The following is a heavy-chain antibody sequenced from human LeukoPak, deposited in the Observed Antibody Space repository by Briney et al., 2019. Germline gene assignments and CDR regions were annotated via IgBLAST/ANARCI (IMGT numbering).Heavy chain of an antibody. CDR2: IIPIFGTA. CDR3: ARDLPRAAAGIGYYFDY. J-gene: IGHJ4*02. Sequence: ASVKVSCKASGYTFTSYGISWVRQAPGQGLEWMGGIIPIFGTANYAQKFQGRVTVTADESTSTAYMELSSLRSEDTAVYYCARDLPRAAAGIGYYFDYWGQGTLVTVSS. CDR1: GYTFTSYG. V-gene: IGHV1-69*13. D-gene: IGHD6-13*01.